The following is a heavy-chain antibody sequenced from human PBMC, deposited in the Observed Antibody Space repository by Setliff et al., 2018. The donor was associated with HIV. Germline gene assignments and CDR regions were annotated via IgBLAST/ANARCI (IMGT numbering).Heavy chain of an antibody. CDR1: GGSISSYY. J-gene: IGHJ4*02. CDR2: IYYSGST. D-gene: IGHD5-18*01. CDR3: ASGEYSYGYRFDY. Sequence: SETLSLTCTVSGGSISSYYWSWIRQPPGKGLEWIGYIYYSGSTNYNPSLKSRVTISVDTSKNHFSLTLSSVTAADTAVYYCASGEYSYGYRFDYWGRGTLVTVSS. V-gene: IGHV4-59*01.